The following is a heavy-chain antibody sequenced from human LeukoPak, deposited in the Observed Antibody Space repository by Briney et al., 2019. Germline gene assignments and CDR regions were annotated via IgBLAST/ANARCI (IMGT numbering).Heavy chain of an antibody. CDR3: ARLDVVRGVIIDY. J-gene: IGHJ4*02. Sequence: SETLSLTCTVSGGSISSSSYYWGWIRQPPGKGLEWIGSIYYSESPSYNPSLKSRVTISIDTSKNQFSLKLSSVTAADTAVYYCARLDVVRGVIIDYWGQGTLVTVSS. CDR2: IYYSESP. CDR1: GGSISSSSYY. V-gene: IGHV4-39*01. D-gene: IGHD3-10*01.